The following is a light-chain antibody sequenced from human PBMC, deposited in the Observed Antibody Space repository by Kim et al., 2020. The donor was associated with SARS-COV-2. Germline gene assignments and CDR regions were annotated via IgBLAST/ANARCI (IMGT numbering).Light chain of an antibody. CDR3: QQYYSTLT. CDR2: SAS. CDR1: QSGLYSSNNKNY. Sequence: RASINCKSSQSGLYSSNNKNYLAWYQQKPGQPPKLLIYSASTRESGVPDRFGGSGSGTDFTLTISSLQAEDVAIYYCQQYYSTLTFGGGTKVEIK. V-gene: IGKV4-1*01. J-gene: IGKJ4*01.